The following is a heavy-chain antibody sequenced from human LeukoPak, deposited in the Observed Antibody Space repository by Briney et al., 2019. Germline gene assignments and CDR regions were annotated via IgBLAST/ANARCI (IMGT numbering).Heavy chain of an antibody. Sequence: GESLMISCKGSGYSFSSYWISWVRQVPGKGLEWMGRIDPGDSFTKYRPSLEGRVTISADKSLSTVYLQWSSLKASDTAIYYCARDGGGVSSWVSHWGQGTLVTVSS. V-gene: IGHV5-10-1*01. J-gene: IGHJ4*02. D-gene: IGHD2-8*02. CDR3: ARDGGGVSSWVSH. CDR2: IDPGDSFT. CDR1: GYSFSSYW.